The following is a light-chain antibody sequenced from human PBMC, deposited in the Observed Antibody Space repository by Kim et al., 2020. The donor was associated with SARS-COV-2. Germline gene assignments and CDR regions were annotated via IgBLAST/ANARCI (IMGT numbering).Light chain of an antibody. CDR3: AAWDDSLNGLV. J-gene: IGLJ3*02. CDR2: NTH. CDR1: NSNIGIHT. V-gene: IGLV1-44*01. Sequence: GQRVTISCSGSNSNIGIHTVSWYQVVPETAPKLRIYNTHERPSGVPARFSGSKSGTAASLAISGLRSEDEADYYCAAWDDSLNGLVFGGGTQLTVL.